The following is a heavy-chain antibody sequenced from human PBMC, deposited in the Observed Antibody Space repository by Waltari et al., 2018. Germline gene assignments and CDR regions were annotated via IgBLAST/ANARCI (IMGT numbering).Heavy chain of an antibody. CDR1: GYTFTGYY. CDR3: ARRVEYSSSWYSFDY. Sequence: QVQLVQSGAEVKKPGALVKVSCKASGYTFTGYYMHWVRQAPGQGLEWMGRINPNSGGTNYAQKFQGRVTMTRNTSISTAYMELSSLRSEDTAVYYCARRVEYSSSWYSFDYWGQGTLVTVSS. J-gene: IGHJ4*02. V-gene: IGHV1-2*06. D-gene: IGHD6-13*01. CDR2: INPNSGGT.